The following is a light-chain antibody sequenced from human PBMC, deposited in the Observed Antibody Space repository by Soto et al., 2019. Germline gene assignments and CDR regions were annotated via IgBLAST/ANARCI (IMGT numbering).Light chain of an antibody. V-gene: IGKV2-28*01. Sequence: DIVMPQYPLSLPVTPEEPASVSCRSSQSLLHSNGYNYLDWYMQKXGQSPQXLIYLGSNRTSGVPDRFSGSGSGTDFTLKISIVEAEDVGVYYYMQSLQTPLTFGQGTKVDIK. CDR3: MQSLQTPLT. CDR1: QSLLHSNGYNY. J-gene: IGKJ1*01. CDR2: LGS.